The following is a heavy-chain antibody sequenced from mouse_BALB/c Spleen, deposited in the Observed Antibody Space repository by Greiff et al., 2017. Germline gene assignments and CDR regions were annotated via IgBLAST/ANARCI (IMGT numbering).Heavy chain of an antibody. CDR3: ARSEEGYYYGSSYYYAMDY. J-gene: IGHJ4*01. CDR2: INPNNGGT. D-gene: IGHD1-1*01. V-gene: IGHV1-18*01. Sequence: VQLKQSGPELVKPGASVKIPCKASGYTFTDYNMDWVKQSPGKSLEWIGDINPNNGGTIYNQKFKGKATLTVDKSSSTAYMELRSLTSEDTAVYYCARSEEGYYYGSSYYYAMDYWGQGTSVTVSS. CDR1: GYTFTDYN.